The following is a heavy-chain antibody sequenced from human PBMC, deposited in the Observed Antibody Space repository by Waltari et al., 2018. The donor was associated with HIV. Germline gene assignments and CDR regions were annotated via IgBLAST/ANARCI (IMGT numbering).Heavy chain of an antibody. CDR3: ARGNVDY. J-gene: IGHJ4*02. CDR2: INPGNGDT. Sequence: QVHLVQSGVEVKKPGASLNISCKTSGYTFTIYDIHWVRQAPGQRIEWMGWINPGNGDTKYSQKFQGRLTITRDTSATTAYMELGSLTSEDTAVYYCARGNVDYWGQGTLVTVSS. V-gene: IGHV1-3*01. D-gene: IGHD4-4*01. CDR1: GYTFTIYD.